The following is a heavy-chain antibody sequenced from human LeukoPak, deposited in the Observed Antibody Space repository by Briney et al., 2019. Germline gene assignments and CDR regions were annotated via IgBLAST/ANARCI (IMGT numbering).Heavy chain of an antibody. CDR2: ISGSGGST. J-gene: IGHJ4*02. CDR3: AKDCSGGSCLDY. V-gene: IGHV3-23*01. Sequence: GASLRLSCAASGFTFSSYAMSWVRQAPGKGLEWVSAISGSGGSTYYADSVKGRFTISRDNSKNTLYLQMNSLRAEDTAVYYCAKDCSGGSCLDYWGQGTLVTVS. D-gene: IGHD2-15*01. CDR1: GFTFSSYA.